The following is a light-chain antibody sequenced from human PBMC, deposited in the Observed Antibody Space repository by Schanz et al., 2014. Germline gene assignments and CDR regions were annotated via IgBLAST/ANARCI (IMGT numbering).Light chain of an antibody. J-gene: IGLJ3*02. CDR3: SSYAGSNNFWV. CDR1: SSDVGGYNY. V-gene: IGLV2-14*01. Sequence: QSALTQPASVSGSPGQSITISCTGTSSDVGGYNYVSWYQQHPGKAPKLMIYAVSDRPSGVSSRFSGSKSGDTASLTISGLQAEDEADYYCSSYAGSNNFWVFGGGTKLTVL. CDR2: AVS.